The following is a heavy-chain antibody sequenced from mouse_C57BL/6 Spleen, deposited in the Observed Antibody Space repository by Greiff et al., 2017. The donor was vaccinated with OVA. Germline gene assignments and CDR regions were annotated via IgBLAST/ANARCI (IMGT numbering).Heavy chain of an antibody. CDR1: GYSFTGYY. CDR2: INPSTGGT. D-gene: IGHD2-1*01. Sequence: EVKLMESGPELVKPGASVKISCKASGYSFTGYYMNWVKQSPEKSLEWIGEINPSTGGTTYNQKFKAKATLTVDKSSSTAYMQLKSLTSEDSAVYYCAKIYQGAMDYWGQGTSVTVSS. CDR3: AKIYQGAMDY. J-gene: IGHJ4*01. V-gene: IGHV1-42*01.